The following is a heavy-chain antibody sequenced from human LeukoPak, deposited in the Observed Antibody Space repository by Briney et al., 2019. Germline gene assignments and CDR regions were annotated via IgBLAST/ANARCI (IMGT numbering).Heavy chain of an antibody. J-gene: IGHJ4*02. D-gene: IGHD3-3*01. V-gene: IGHV1-8*01. Sequence: ASVKVSCKASGYTFTSYDINWVRQATGQGLEWMGWINPNSGIIGYAQKFQGRVTMTRNTSISTAYMELSSLRSEDTAVYYCARNVYDFWSGYPTYYFDYWGQGTLVTVSS. CDR3: ARNVYDFWSGYPTYYFDY. CDR2: INPNSGII. CDR1: GYTFTSYD.